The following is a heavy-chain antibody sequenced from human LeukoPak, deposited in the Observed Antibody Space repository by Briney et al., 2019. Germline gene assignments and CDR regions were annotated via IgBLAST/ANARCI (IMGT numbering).Heavy chain of an antibody. V-gene: IGHV3-33*06. D-gene: IGHD4-17*01. Sequence: GGSLRLSCAASGFIFSNYGMYWVRQAPGKGLEWVAVIWYDGSNKHYADSVKGRFTISRDNSKNTLYLQMNSLRAEDTAAYYCAKDLPKEDYGDSEGTFDIWGQGTMVTVSS. J-gene: IGHJ3*02. CDR2: IWYDGSNK. CDR3: AKDLPKEDYGDSEGTFDI. CDR1: GFIFSNYG.